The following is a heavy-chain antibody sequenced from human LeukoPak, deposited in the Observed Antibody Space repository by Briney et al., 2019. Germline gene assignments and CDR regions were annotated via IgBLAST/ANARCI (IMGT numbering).Heavy chain of an antibody. Sequence: LRLSCXASGFTXXSYAMSWVRQAPGKGLEWVSAISGSGGSTYYADSVKGRFTISRDNSKNTLYLQMNSLRAEDTAVYYCAKRTDFWSGFTPFDYWGQGTLVTVSS. CDR1: GFTXXSYA. V-gene: IGHV3-23*01. CDR3: AKRTDFWSGFTPFDY. CDR2: ISGSGGST. J-gene: IGHJ4*02. D-gene: IGHD3-3*01.